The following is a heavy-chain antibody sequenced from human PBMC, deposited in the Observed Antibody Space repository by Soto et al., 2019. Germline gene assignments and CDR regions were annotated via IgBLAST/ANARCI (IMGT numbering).Heavy chain of an antibody. CDR1: GYTFTSYY. J-gene: IGHJ6*02. D-gene: IGHD6-13*01. V-gene: IGHV1-46*01. CDR2: INPSGGST. CDR3: ASGYSSRLNYYCYGMDV. Sequence: ASVKVSCKASGYTFTSYYMHWVRQAPGQGLEWMGIINPSGGSTSYAQKFQGRVTMTRDTSTSTVYMELSSLRSEDTAVYYCASGYSSRLNYYCYGMDVWGQGTTVTVSS.